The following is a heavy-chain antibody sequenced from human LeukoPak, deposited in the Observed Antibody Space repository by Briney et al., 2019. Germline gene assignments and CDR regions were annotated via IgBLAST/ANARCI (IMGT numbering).Heavy chain of an antibody. Sequence: GGSLRLSCAASGLTVRSNYMNWVRQAPGKGLEWVSLIFGDNSTHYADSVRGRFSISRDNSKNTLYLQMNSLRAEDTAVYYCAKSRYGVTILDAFDIWGQGTMVTVSS. D-gene: IGHD4-17*01. CDR3: AKSRYGVTILDAFDI. CDR1: GLTVRSNY. CDR2: IFGDNST. J-gene: IGHJ3*02. V-gene: IGHV3-53*01.